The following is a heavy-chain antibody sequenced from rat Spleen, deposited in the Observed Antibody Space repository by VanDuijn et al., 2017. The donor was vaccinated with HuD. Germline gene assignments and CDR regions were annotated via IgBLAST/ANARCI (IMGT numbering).Heavy chain of an antibody. CDR1: GFTFSNYY. CDR2: ISSGGGGI. D-gene: IGHD1-11*01. V-gene: IGHV5-27*01. J-gene: IGHJ3*01. Sequence: EVQLVESGGGLVQPGRSLKLSCAASGFTFSNYYMAWVRQAPTKGLEWVAYISSGGGGIYYPDSVQGRFTISRDNAKSTLYLQMNSLRSEDTATYYCARPTEGIAWFAYWGQGTLVTVSS. CDR3: ARPTEGIAWFAY.